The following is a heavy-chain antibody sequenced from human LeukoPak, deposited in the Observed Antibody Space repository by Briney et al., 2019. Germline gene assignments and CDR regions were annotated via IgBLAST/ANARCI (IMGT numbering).Heavy chain of an antibody. V-gene: IGHV3-48*01. Sequence: GGSLRLSCAASGFTLSSYSMNWVRQAPGQGLEWVSYISSISSTIYYADSVKGRFTISRDNAKNSLYLQLNSLRAEDTAVYYCARSLTKGYCTNGVCRTYYFDYWGQGTLVTVSS. CDR2: ISSISSTI. CDR1: GFTLSSYS. CDR3: ARSLTKGYCTNGVCRTYYFDY. D-gene: IGHD2-8*01. J-gene: IGHJ4*02.